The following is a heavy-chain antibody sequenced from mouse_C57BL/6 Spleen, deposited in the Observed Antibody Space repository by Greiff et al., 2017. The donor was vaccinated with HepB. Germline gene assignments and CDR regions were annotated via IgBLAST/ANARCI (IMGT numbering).Heavy chain of an antibody. J-gene: IGHJ3*01. V-gene: IGHV1-15*01. Sequence: QVQLKESGAELVRPGASVTLSCKASGYTFTDYEMHWVKQTPVHGLEWIGAIDPETGGTAYNQKFKGKAILTADKSSSTAYMELRSLTSEDSAVYYCTRGGVYYDYDGGVWFAYWGQGTLVTVSA. CDR1: GYTFTDYE. D-gene: IGHD2-4*01. CDR3: TRGGVYYDYDGGVWFAY. CDR2: IDPETGGT.